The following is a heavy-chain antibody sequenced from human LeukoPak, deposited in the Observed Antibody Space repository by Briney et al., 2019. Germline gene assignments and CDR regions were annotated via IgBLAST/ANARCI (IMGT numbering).Heavy chain of an antibody. CDR2: ISSSSSTI. CDR1: GFTFSSYS. D-gene: IGHD3-22*01. Sequence: PGGSLRLSCAASGFTFSSYSMNWVRQAPGKGLEWVSYISSSSSTIYYADSVKGRFTISRDNSKNTLYLQMNSLRAEDTAVYYCVKDTYDSSGYFGVRNAFDIWGQGTMVTASS. CDR3: VKDTYDSSGYFGVRNAFDI. V-gene: IGHV3-48*01. J-gene: IGHJ3*02.